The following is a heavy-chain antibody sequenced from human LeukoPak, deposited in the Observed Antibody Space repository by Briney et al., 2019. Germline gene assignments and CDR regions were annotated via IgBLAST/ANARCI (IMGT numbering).Heavy chain of an antibody. CDR2: INPNSGGT. CDR3: ARVWFGELHNHRFDY. D-gene: IGHD3-10*01. J-gene: IGHJ4*02. V-gene: IGHV1-2*02. Sequence: ASVKVSCKASGYTFTGYHIHWVRQAPGQGLEWMGWINPNSGGTNYAQKFQGRVTMTRDTSISTAYMELSRLRSDDTAVYYCARVWFGELHNHRFDYWGQGTLVTVSS. CDR1: GYTFTGYH.